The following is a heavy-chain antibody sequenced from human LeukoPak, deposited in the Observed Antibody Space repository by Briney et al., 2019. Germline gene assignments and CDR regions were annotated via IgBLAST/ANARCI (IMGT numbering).Heavy chain of an antibody. CDR3: ARPTEGYSYGYFNY. CDR1: GXSFTSYC. J-gene: IGHJ4*02. Sequence: GESLKISFKGSGXSFTSYCIGWVRQMPGKGLEWMGIIYPGDSDTRYSPSFQGQVTISADKSISTAYLQWSSLKASDTAIYYCARPTEGYSYGYFNYWGQGNLVTVSS. CDR2: IYPGDSDT. V-gene: IGHV5-51*01. D-gene: IGHD5-18*01.